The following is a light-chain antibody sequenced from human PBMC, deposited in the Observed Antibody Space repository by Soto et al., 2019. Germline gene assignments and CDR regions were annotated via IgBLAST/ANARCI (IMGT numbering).Light chain of an antibody. J-gene: IGLJ2*01. CDR1: SSDVGGYNY. V-gene: IGLV2-14*01. CDR3: SSYTSSSTLGV. Sequence: QSALTQPASVSGSPGQSITISCTGTSSDVGGYNYVSWYQQHPGKAPKLMIYEVSHRPSGASNRFSGSKSGNTASLTISGLQAEDEADYYCSSYTSSSTLGVFGGGTKLTVL. CDR2: EVS.